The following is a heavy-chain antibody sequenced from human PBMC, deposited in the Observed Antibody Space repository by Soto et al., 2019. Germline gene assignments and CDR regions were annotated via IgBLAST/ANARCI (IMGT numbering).Heavy chain of an antibody. Sequence: EVQLVDSGGALIQPGGSLRLSCGASGFTVSGNSLSWVRQAPGKGLEWVSYIFTDGSTYYADSVRGRFTISRDNSKNTLYLQMNNLRAEDTAVXYXAXXXXXXXXXXXXXXXXXXXXMDXWGQGTTVTVSS. CDR2: IFTDGST. V-gene: IGHV3-53*01. CDR1: GFTVSGNS. J-gene: IGHJ6*02. CDR3: AXXXXXXXXXXXXXXXXXXXXMDX.